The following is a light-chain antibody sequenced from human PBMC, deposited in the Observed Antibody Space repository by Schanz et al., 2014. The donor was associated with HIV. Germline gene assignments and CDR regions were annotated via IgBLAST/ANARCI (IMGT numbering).Light chain of an antibody. Sequence: QSVLTQPPSASGTPGQRVTISCSGSSSNIGSNYVFWYQHLPGKGPKLLIYATYNRPSGVPDRFSGSGSDTSASLAISGLQSEDEADYYCAGWDDSLSVWVFGGGTKLTVL. CDR3: AGWDDSLSVWV. J-gene: IGLJ3*02. CDR1: SSNIGSNY. CDR2: ATY. V-gene: IGLV1-47*02.